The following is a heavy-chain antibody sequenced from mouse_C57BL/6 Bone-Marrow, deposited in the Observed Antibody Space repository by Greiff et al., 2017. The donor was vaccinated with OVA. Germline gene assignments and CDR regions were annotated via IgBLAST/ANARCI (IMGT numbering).Heavy chain of an antibody. D-gene: IGHD1-1*01. CDR3: AQVGNYCGSSDWYFDV. CDR2: IWWNDDK. CDR1: GFSLSTSNMG. J-gene: IGHJ1*03. V-gene: IGHV8-5*01. Sequence: QVTLKESGPGILQPSQSLSLSCSSSGFSLSTSNMGIGWLRQPSGQGLEWLAHIWWNDDKYSNTSLNSRLTISKDTSNNQIFHKNTRVDTADTATYYCAQVGNYCGSSDWYFDVWGTGTTVTVSS.